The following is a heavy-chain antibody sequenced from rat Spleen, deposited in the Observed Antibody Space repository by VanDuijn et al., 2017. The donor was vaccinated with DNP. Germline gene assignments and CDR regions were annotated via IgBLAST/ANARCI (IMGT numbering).Heavy chain of an antibody. Sequence: EVQLVESGGGLVQPGRSMKLSCAASGFTFSSFPMAWVRQAPKKSLEWVASISASGGSTSYRDSVKGRFTISRDNAKNTQYLQIDSLRSEDSATYYCASNNYFDYWGQGVMVTVSS. CDR2: ISASGGST. CDR3: ASNNYFDY. J-gene: IGHJ2*01. CDR1: GFTFSSFP. V-gene: IGHV5-46*01.